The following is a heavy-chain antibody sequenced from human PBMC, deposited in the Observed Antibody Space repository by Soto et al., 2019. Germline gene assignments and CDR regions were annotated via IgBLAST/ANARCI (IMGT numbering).Heavy chain of an antibody. D-gene: IGHD3-10*01. CDR2: ISSSSSTI. J-gene: IGHJ4*02. CDR1: GFTFSSYS. CDR3: ARRRATMAIDY. Sequence: QPGGSLRLSCAASGFTFSSYSMNWVRQAPGKGLEWVSYISSSSSTIYYADSVKGRFTISRDNAKNSLYLQMNSLRAEDTAVYYCARRRATMAIDYWGQGTLVTVSS. V-gene: IGHV3-48*01.